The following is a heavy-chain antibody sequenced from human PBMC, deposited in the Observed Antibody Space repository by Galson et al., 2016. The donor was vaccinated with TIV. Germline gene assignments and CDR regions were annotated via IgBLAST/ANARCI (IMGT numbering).Heavy chain of an antibody. CDR1: GYNFTNYW. J-gene: IGHJ4*02. D-gene: IGHD4-17*01. CDR2: IDPEDSYT. V-gene: IGHV5-10-1*01. CDR3: ARPHYRDGDY. Sequence: QSGAEVKKPGESLRISCKTSGYNFTNYWIIWVRQVPGKGLEWVGRIDPEDSYTEYISSFQGHVAISSDQSIATSYLQWGSLTASDTAMYYCARPHYRDGDYWGLGTLVTVSS.